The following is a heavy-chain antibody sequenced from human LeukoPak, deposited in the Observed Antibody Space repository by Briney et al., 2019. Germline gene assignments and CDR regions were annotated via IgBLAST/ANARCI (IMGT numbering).Heavy chain of an antibody. CDR3: ARQVDSTMALPDY. CDR1: GYTLASYG. D-gene: IGHD3-10*01. CDR2: ISAYNGKT. V-gene: IGHV1-18*01. Sequence: GASVTVSCKASGYTLASYGVSWVRQAPGQGLEWMGWISAYNGKTNYAQKLQGRVTMTTDTSTSTAYMELRSLRSDDTAVYYCARQVDSTMALPDYWGQGTLVTVSS. J-gene: IGHJ4*02.